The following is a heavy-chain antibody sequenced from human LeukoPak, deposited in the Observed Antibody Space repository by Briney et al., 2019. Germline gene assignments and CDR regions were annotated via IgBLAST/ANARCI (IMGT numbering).Heavy chain of an antibody. CDR3: ARAANYDSSDPDY. D-gene: IGHD3-22*01. J-gene: IGHJ4*02. V-gene: IGHV4-59*08. CDR2: IYYSGST. CDR1: GGSISSYY. Sequence: SETLSLTCSVSGGSISSYYWSWIRQPPGKGLEWIGYIYYSGSTNYNPSLKSRVTISVDTSKNQFSLKLSSVTAADTAVYYCARAANYDSSDPDYWGQGTLVTVSS.